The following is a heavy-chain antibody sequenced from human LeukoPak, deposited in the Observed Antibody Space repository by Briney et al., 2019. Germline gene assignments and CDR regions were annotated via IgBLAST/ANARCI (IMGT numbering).Heavy chain of an antibody. D-gene: IGHD3-3*01. J-gene: IGHJ3*02. CDR3: ARGPRITIFSVVMANDAFDI. V-gene: IGHV1-2*02. Sequence: ASVKVSCKASGYTFTDYFMNWVRQAPGQGLEWMGWINPKSGGTVYAQKFQGRVTMTRDTSSSTAYMELSRLRFDDTVVYYCARGPRITIFSVVMANDAFDIWGQGTMVTVSS. CDR1: GYTFTDYF. CDR2: INPKSGGT.